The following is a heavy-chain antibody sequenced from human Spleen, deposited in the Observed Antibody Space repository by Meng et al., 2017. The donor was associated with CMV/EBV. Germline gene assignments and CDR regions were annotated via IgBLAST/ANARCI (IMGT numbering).Heavy chain of an antibody. J-gene: IGHJ4*02. V-gene: IGHV1-58*01. CDR3: AAVVSGYCTSTSCFDY. D-gene: IGHD2-2*01. Sequence: SVKVSCTASGFTFSNSAVQWVRQARGQRPEWIGWIVVGSGVTDFAQNFQERVTITWDMSTTTAYMELSSLRAEDTAVYYCAAVVSGYCTSTSCFDYWGQGTLVTVSS. CDR2: IVVGSGVT. CDR1: GFTFSNSA.